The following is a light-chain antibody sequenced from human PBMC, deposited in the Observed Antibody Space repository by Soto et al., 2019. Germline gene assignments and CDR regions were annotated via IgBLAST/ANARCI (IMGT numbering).Light chain of an antibody. CDR2: GAS. CDR3: QQYNKWPLT. V-gene: IGKV3-15*01. J-gene: IGKJ4*01. Sequence: EIVMTQSPATLSVSPGERATLSCRASQSVNKNLAWYQQKPGQAPRLLIYGASATATGIPARFSGSGSGTEFTLNIISLQSEDFAVYYCQQYNKWPLTFGGGTTVEIK. CDR1: QSVNKN.